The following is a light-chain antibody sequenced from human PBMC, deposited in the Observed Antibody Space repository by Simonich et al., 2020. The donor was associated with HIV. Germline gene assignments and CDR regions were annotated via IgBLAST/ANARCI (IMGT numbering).Light chain of an antibody. CDR3: CSYAGSYTWV. CDR1: SSDVGGYNY. Sequence: QSALTQPASVSGSPGQSITISCTGTSSDVGGYNYVSWYQQHPGKAPQLMIYDVRQWPSGVPVRFSGSKSGNTASLTISGLQAEDEADYHCCSYAGSYTWVFGGGTKLTVL. J-gene: IGLJ3*02. CDR2: DVR. V-gene: IGLV2-11*01.